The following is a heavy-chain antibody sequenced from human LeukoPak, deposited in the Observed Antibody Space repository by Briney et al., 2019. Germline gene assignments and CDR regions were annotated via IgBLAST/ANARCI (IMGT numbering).Heavy chain of an antibody. V-gene: IGHV3-33*01. CDR1: GFTFSNYG. Sequence: GGSLRLSCAASGFTFSNYGMHWVRQAPGKGLEWVAVIWYDGSNKYYADSVKGRFTISRDNSKNSLYLHMNSLRDEDSAVYYCARGPFCTGGSCYSGHYYGMDVWGEGATVAVSS. D-gene: IGHD2-15*01. CDR3: ARGPFCTGGSCYSGHYYGMDV. J-gene: IGHJ6*04. CDR2: IWYDGSNK.